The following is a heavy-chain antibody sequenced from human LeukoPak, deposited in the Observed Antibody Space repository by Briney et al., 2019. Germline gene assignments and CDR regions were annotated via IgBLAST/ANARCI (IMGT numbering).Heavy chain of an antibody. V-gene: IGHV4-38-2*01. CDR3: ARLYCGGDCYTQFDY. J-gene: IGHJ4*02. CDR2: IYHSGST. Sequence: SETLSLTCAVSGYSISSGYYWGWIRQPPGKGLEWIGSIYHSGSTYYNPSLKSRVTISVDTSKNQFSLKLSSVTAADTAMYYCARLYCGGDCYTQFDYWGQGTLVTVSS. D-gene: IGHD2-21*01. CDR1: GYSISSGYY.